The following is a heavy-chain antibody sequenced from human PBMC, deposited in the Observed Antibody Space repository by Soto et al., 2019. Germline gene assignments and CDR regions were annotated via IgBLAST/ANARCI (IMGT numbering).Heavy chain of an antibody. CDR3: AREHAGFGDY. V-gene: IGHV1-2*02. CDR1: GYTFTDCY. J-gene: IGHJ4*02. Sequence: ASVKVSCKVSGYTFTDCYIHWVRQAPGQGLEWLGWFNPKTGGPNYAPKFQGRVTMTRDTSLSTTYVELTSLTSDDTAVYYCAREHAGFGDYWGPGTLVTVSS. CDR2: FNPKTGGP. D-gene: IGHD3-16*01.